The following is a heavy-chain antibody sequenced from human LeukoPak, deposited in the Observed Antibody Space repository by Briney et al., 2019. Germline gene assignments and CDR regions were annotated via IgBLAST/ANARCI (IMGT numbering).Heavy chain of an antibody. Sequence: SETLSLTCTVSGGSISSYYWSWIRQPPGKGLEWIGSIYYSGSTYYNPSLKSRVTISVDTSKNQFSLKLSSVTAADTAVYYCAGTYYDFWSGYYSGSLGAFDIWGQGTMVTVSS. J-gene: IGHJ3*02. V-gene: IGHV4-59*12. CDR3: AGTYYDFWSGYYSGSLGAFDI. D-gene: IGHD3-3*01. CDR2: IYYSGST. CDR1: GGSISSYY.